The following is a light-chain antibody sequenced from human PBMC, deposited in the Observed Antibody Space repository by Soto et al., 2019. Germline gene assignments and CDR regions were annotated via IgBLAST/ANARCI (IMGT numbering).Light chain of an antibody. V-gene: IGKV1-39*01. Sequence: DIPMTQSPSSLSASVGDRVTITCRASQTIIKYLNWYQQKPGRAPNLLIYAASSLQRGVPSRFSGSGSGTEFTLTISSLQPEDFATYYCQQSYSTLFSFGPGTKVEIK. CDR2: AAS. CDR3: QQSYSTLFS. J-gene: IGKJ3*01. CDR1: QTIIKY.